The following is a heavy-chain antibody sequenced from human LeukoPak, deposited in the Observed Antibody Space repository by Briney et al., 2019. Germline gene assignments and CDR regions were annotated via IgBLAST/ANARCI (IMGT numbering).Heavy chain of an antibody. D-gene: IGHD6-19*01. Sequence: GGSLRLSCAASGFTFSSYAMSWVRQAPGKGLEWVSAISGSGGSTYYADSVKGRFTISRDNSKNTLYLQINSLRAEDTAVYYCAKAQYSSGWPSYYYYYYMDVWGKGTTVTVSS. V-gene: IGHV3-23*01. J-gene: IGHJ6*03. CDR2: ISGSGGST. CDR3: AKAQYSSGWPSYYYYYYMDV. CDR1: GFTFSSYA.